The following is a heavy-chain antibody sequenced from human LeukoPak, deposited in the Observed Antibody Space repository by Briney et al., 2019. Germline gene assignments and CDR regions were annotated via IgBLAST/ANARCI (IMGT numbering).Heavy chain of an antibody. J-gene: IGHJ4*02. CDR3: AKLLDSSSWFYFDH. D-gene: IGHD3/OR15-3a*01. V-gene: IGHV3-11*06. CDR2: ITAGTTYT. CDR1: GFTFSDYY. Sequence: PGGSLSLSCVASGFTFSDYYVSWIRQAPGKGLEWVSYITAGTTYTKYADSVKGRLTISRDTTKNSVSLQMNSLRVEDTAVYYCAKLLDSSSWFYFDHWGLGTLVTVSS.